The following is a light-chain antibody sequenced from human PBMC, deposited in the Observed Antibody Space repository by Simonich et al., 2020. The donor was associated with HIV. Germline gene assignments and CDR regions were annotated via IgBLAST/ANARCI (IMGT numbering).Light chain of an antibody. CDR1: QSVSSSY. CDR2: EAS. CDR3: QQYGSSPYT. Sequence: EIVLTQSPGTLSLSPGERATPSCRASQSVSSSYLAWYQQKPGLAPRLLIYEASSRATGIPDRFSGSGSGTDFTLTISRLEPEDFAVYYCQQYGSSPYTFGQGTKLEIK. J-gene: IGKJ2*01. V-gene: IGKV3D-20*01.